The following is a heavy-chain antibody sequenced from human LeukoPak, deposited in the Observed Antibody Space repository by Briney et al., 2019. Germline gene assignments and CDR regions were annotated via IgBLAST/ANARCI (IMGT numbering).Heavy chain of an antibody. Sequence: PGGSLRLSCAASGFTFSTFWIHWVRQAPGKGLVWVSRISSDGSSTNYADSVKGRFTISRDNAKNTLYLQTSSLRAEDTAVYYCAASTSLTRGRYWGQGTLVTVSS. CDR2: ISSDGSST. CDR3: AASTSLTRGRY. CDR1: GFTFSTFW. D-gene: IGHD2-2*01. V-gene: IGHV3-74*01. J-gene: IGHJ4*02.